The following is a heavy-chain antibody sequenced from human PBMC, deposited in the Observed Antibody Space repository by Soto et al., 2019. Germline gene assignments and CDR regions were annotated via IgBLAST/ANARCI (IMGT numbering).Heavy chain of an antibody. V-gene: IGHV1-3*01. CDR2: INAGNGNT. J-gene: IGHJ6*02. D-gene: IGHD3-9*01. CDR3: ARVSPTYYDILTGYTDYYYYGMDV. CDR1: GYTFTSYA. Sequence: ASVKVSCKASGYTFTSYAMHWVRQAPGQRLEWMGWINAGNGNTKYSQKFQGRVTITRDTSASTAYMELSSLRSEDTAVYYCARVSPTYYDILTGYTDYYYYGMDVWGQGTTVTVSS.